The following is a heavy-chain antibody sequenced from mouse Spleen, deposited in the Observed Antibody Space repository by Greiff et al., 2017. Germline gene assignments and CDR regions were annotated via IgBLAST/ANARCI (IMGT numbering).Heavy chain of an antibody. CDR2: ISYDGSN. CDR3: ARERFFDV. Sequence: DVQLQESGPGLVKPSQSLSLTCSVTGYSITSGYYWNWIRQFPGNKLEWMGYISYDGSNNYNPSLKNRISITRDTSKNQFFLKLNSVTTEDTATYYCARERFFDVWGAGTTGTVSS. J-gene: IGHJ1*01. CDR1: GYSITSGYY. V-gene: IGHV3-6*01.